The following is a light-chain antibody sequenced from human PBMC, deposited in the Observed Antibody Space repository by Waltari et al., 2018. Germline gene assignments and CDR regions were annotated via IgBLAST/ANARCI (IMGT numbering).Light chain of an antibody. J-gene: IGLJ3*02. CDR2: GTS. Sequence: QSVLTQPPSVSGAPGQRVHISCTGSGTNLWAGYGVHWYQQLPRAAPKLLIYGTSTRPLGVPDRFFGSKSGTSASLAITGLQAEDEADYYCQSYDTSLSVVFGGGTKLTVL. CDR3: QSYDTSLSVV. V-gene: IGLV1-40*01. CDR1: GTNLWAGYG.